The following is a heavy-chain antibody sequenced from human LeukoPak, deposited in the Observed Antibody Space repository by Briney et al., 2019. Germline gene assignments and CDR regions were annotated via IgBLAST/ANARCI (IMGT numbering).Heavy chain of an antibody. D-gene: IGHD5-18*01. CDR3: AKDNDGYTYGYELDY. J-gene: IGHJ4*02. CDR2: ISGSGGST. V-gene: IGHV3-23*01. Sequence: PGGSLRLSCAASGFTFSSYAMSWVRQAPGKGLEWVSAISGSGGSTYYADSVKGRFTISRDNSKNTLYLQMNTLRAEDTAVYYCAKDNDGYTYGYELDYWGQGTLVTVSS. CDR1: GFTFSSYA.